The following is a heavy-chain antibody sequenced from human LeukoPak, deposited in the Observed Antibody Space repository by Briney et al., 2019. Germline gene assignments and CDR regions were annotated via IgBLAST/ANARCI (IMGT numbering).Heavy chain of an antibody. D-gene: IGHD3-22*01. V-gene: IGHV3-7*01. J-gene: IGHJ4*02. CDR3: ARDQEATYYYDSSGPVSDY. Sequence: GGSLRLSCAASGLTFSSYWMSWVRQAPGKGLEGVANIKQDGSEKYYVDSVKGRFTISRDNAKNSLYLQMNSLRAEDTAVYYCARDQEATYYYDSSGPVSDYWGQGTLVTVSS. CDR1: GLTFSSYW. CDR2: IKQDGSEK.